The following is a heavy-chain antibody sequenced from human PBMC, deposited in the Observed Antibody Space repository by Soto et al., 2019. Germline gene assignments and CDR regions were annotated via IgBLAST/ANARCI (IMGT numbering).Heavy chain of an antibody. CDR3: ARDGTLRFLEWLPRSGYYYGMDV. V-gene: IGHV1-46*01. Sequence: GASVKVSCKASGYTFTSYYMHWVRQAPGQGLEWMGIINPSGGSTSYAQKFQGRVTMTRDTSTSTVYMELSSLRSEDTAVYYCARDGTLRFLEWLPRSGYYYGMDVWGQGTTVTVSS. CDR2: INPSGGST. D-gene: IGHD3-3*01. J-gene: IGHJ6*02. CDR1: GYTFTSYY.